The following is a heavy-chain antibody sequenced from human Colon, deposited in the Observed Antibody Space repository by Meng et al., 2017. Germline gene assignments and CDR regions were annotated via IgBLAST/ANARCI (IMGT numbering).Heavy chain of an antibody. CDR3: ARGAVLEWFLRQPGYYYYGMDV. CDR1: GGSFSGYY. V-gene: IGHV4-34*01. CDR2: INHSGST. D-gene: IGHD3-3*01. Sequence: GSLRLSCAVYGGSFSGYYWSWIRQPPGEGLEWIGEINHSGSTNYNPSLKSRVTISVDTATNQFSLKLSSVTAADTAVYYCARGAVLEWFLRQPGYYYYGMDVWGQGTTVTVSS. J-gene: IGHJ6*02.